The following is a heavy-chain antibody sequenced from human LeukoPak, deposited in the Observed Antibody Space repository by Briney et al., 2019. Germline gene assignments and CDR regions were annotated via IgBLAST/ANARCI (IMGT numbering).Heavy chain of an antibody. V-gene: IGHV4-38-2*02. CDR2: IYHSGST. CDR1: GYSISSGYY. J-gene: IGHJ5*02. D-gene: IGHD3-10*01. CDR3: ARFGGWRLTMVRARNWFDP. Sequence: SETLSLTCTVSGYSISSGYYWGWIRQPPGKGLEWIGSIYHSGSTYYNPSLKSRVTISVDTSKNQFSLKLSSVTAADTAVYYCARFGGWRLTMVRARNWFDPWGQGTLVTVSS.